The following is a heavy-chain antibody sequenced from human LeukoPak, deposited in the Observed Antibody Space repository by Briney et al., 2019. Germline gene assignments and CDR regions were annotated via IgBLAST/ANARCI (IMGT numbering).Heavy chain of an antibody. CDR3: ASGEYCSSTSCSPRIDAFDI. V-gene: IGHV1-69*13. J-gene: IGHJ3*02. CDR2: IIPIFGTA. CDR1: GGTFSSYA. Sequence: ASVKVSCKAPGGTFSSYAISWVRQAPGQGLEWMGGIIPIFGTANYAQKFQGRVTITADESTSTAYMELSSLRSEDTAVYYCASGEYCSSTSCSPRIDAFDIWGQGTMVTVSS. D-gene: IGHD2-2*01.